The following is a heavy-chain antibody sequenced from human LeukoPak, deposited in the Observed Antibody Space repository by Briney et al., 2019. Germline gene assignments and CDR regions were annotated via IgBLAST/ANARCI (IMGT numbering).Heavy chain of an antibody. CDR1: GFTFNTYS. CDR2: ISSSSIYI. D-gene: IGHD1-26*01. V-gene: IGHV3-21*01. Sequence: GGSLRLPCAASGFTFNTYSMNWVRQAPGKGLEWVSFISSSSIYIYYADSVKGRFTISRDNAKNSLYLQMNSLRAEDTAVYYCARTFVGARTGLGYWGQGTLVTVSS. CDR3: ARTFVGARTGLGY. J-gene: IGHJ4*02.